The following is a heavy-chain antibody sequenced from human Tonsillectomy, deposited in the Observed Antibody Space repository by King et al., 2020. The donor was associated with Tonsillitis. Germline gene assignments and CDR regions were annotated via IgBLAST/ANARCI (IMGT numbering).Heavy chain of an antibody. CDR2: ICSGGNT. J-gene: IGHJ4*02. Sequence: DVQLVESGGGLVQPGGSLRLSCAASGFTVCSNYMSWVRRAPGKGLEWVSVICSGGNTYYADAVKGRFTISRDNSKNTLYLQMNTLRAEDTAVYYCARKYSSGWFYDYCGQGTLVTVSS. CDR1: GFTVCSNY. V-gene: IGHV3-66*01. CDR3: ARKYSSGWFYDY. D-gene: IGHD6-19*01.